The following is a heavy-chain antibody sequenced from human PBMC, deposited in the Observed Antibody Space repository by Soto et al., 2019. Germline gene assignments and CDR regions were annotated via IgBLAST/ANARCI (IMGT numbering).Heavy chain of an antibody. CDR3: ARVGYGGKYYYYYGMDV. Sequence: SETLSLTCAVYGGSFSGYYWSWIRQPPGKGLEWIGEINHSGSTNYNPSLKSRVTISVDTSKNQFSLKLSSVTAADTAVYYCARVGYGGKYYYYYGMDVSGQGTTVTVSS. CDR1: GGSFSGYY. J-gene: IGHJ6*02. D-gene: IGHD2-15*01. V-gene: IGHV4-34*01. CDR2: INHSGST.